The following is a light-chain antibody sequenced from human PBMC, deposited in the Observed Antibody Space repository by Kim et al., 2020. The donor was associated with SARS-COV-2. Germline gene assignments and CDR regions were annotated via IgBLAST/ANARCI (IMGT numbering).Light chain of an antibody. V-gene: IGLV3-25*03. CDR3: QSADSSGTYVV. CDR2: KDS. Sequence: PGQTARITCSGDALPKQYAYWYQQKPGQAPVLVIYKDSERPSGIPERFFGSSSGTTVTLTISGVQAEDEADYYCQSADSSGTYVVFGGGTQLTVL. CDR1: ALPKQY. J-gene: IGLJ2*01.